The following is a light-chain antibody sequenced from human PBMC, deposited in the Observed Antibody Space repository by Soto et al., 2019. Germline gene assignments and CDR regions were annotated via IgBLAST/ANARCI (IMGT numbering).Light chain of an antibody. CDR3: QQLTSYPVT. CDR1: QCISSD. Sequence: DIQLTQSPSFLSASVGDRVTITCRASQCISSDLAWYQQKPGKAPKLLIYAASPLQSGVPSRFSGSGSGTEFTIIISNLQPEDFSTYYCQQLTSYPVTFGQGTKVEIK. V-gene: IGKV1-9*01. J-gene: IGKJ1*01. CDR2: AAS.